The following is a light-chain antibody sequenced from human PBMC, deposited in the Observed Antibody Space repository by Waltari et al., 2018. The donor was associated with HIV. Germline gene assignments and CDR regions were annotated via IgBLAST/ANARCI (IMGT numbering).Light chain of an antibody. V-gene: IGLV2-11*01. J-gene: IGLJ3*02. CDR2: DVT. Sequence: QSALTQPRPVSGSPGQSVTISCTGTSSDVGGYNYVSWYQQNPGKAPKFIIYDVTKRPSGLPVRFSGAKSGNTASLTISGLQAEDGADYYCCSYAGNYPVLFGGGTKLTVL. CDR1: SSDVGGYNY. CDR3: CSYAGNYPVL.